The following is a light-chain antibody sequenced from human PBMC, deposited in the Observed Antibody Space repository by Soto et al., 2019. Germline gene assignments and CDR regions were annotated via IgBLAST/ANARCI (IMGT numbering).Light chain of an antibody. CDR3: QQYYGAPLT. J-gene: IGKJ3*01. CDR2: WAS. V-gene: IGKV4-1*01. Sequence: DIVMTQSPDSLAVSLGERATINCKSSQSIFSSSNKKDFLAWFQQKPGQPPKLLISWASTRESGVPDRFSGSGSATDFTLTSSSLQAEDVAIYYCQQYYGAPLTFGPGTKVDIK. CDR1: QSIFSSSNKKDF.